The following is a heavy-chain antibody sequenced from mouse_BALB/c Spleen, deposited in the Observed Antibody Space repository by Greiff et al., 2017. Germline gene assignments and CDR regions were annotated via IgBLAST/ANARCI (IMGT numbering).Heavy chain of an antibody. CDR3: AREDGNFDY. CDR2: IWSGGST. V-gene: IGHV2-4-1*01. D-gene: IGHD2-1*01. CDR1: GFSLTSYG. Sequence: VKLMESGPGLVQPSQSLSITCTVSGFSLTSYGVHWVRQSPGKGLEWLGVIWSGGSTDYNAAFISRLSISKDNSKSQVFLKMNSLQTDDTAMYYCAREDGNFDYWGQGTTLTVSS. J-gene: IGHJ2*01.